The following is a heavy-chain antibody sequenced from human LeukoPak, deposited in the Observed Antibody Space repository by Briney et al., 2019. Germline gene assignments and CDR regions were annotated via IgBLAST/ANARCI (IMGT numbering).Heavy chain of an antibody. V-gene: IGHV1-18*01. J-gene: IGHJ5*02. CDR3: ARDRAAVPTFDA. CDR2: ISAYNGNT. CDR1: GGTFSSYA. D-gene: IGHD6-13*01. Sequence: ASVKVSCKASGGTFSSYAISWVRQAPGQGLEWMGWISAYNGNTNYAQKLQGRVAMTTDTSTSTAYMELRSLGSDDTAVYYCARDRAAVPTFDAWGQGTLVTVSS.